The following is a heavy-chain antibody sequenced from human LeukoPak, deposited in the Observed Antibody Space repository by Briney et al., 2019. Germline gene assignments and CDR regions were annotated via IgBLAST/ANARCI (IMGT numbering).Heavy chain of an antibody. CDR2: IKQDGSEK. J-gene: IGHJ6*02. CDR3: ARSAIVVAYYYYGMDV. Sequence: PGRSLRLSCAASGFTFSSYWMSWVRQAPGKGLEWVANIKQDGSEKYYVDSVKGRFTTSRDNAKNSLYLQMNSLRAEDTAVYYCARSAIVVAYYYYGMDVWGQGTTVTVSS. CDR1: GFTFSSYW. D-gene: IGHD2-15*01. V-gene: IGHV3-7*01.